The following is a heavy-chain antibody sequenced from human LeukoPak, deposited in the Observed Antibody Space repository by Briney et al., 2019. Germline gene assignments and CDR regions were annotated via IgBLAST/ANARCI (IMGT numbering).Heavy chain of an antibody. Sequence: SETLSLTCAVYGGSFSGYYWSWIRQPPGKGLEWMGEINHSGSTNYNPSLKSRVTISVDTSKNQFSLKLSSVTAADTAVYCCARVPVYCSSTSCSFDYWGQGTLVTVSS. J-gene: IGHJ4*02. CDR3: ARVPVYCSSTSCSFDY. CDR1: GGSFSGYY. CDR2: INHSGST. V-gene: IGHV4-34*01. D-gene: IGHD2-2*01.